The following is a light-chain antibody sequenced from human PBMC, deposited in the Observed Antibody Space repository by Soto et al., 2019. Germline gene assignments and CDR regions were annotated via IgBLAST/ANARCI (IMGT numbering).Light chain of an antibody. CDR1: SANIGAVFD. CDR3: QSYDSGLSGWL. CDR2: ENT. V-gene: IGLV1-40*01. J-gene: IGLJ2*01. Sequence: QSVLTQPPSVSVAPGQRVTISCTGSSANIGAVFDVHWYQQVPGTAPKLLIYENTKRPSGVPDRFSGSKSGTSASLAITGLQAEDEADYYCQSYDSGLSGWLFGGGTKLTVL.